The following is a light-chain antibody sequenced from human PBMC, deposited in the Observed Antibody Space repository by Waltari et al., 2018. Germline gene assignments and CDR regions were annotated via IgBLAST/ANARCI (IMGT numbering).Light chain of an antibody. CDR2: PNY. Sequence: QSVLTQPPSASGTPGQRVTISCSGSSSNIGSNAVNWYQRLPGTAPKLPIYPNYQRPSGVPDRFSGSKSGTSAALAISGLQAEDEADYYCAAWDDSLNGPVFGGGTKLTVL. J-gene: IGLJ2*01. CDR3: AAWDDSLNGPV. CDR1: SSNIGSNA. V-gene: IGLV1-44*01.